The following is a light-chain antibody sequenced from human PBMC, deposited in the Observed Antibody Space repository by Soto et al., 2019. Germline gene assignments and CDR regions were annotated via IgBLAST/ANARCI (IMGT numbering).Light chain of an antibody. V-gene: IGKV3-20*01. J-gene: IGKJ1*01. CDR2: GAS. CDR3: QQYDSSTWT. Sequence: EIVLAQSPGTLSLSPGERATLTCRASQSVSSSYLAWYQQKPGQAPRLLIYGASSRATGIPDRFSGSGSGTDFTLTTSRLEPEDFAVYYCQQYDSSTWTFGQGTKVEIK. CDR1: QSVSSSY.